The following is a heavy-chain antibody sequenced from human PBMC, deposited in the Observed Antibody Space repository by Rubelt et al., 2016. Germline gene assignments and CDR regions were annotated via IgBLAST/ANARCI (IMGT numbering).Heavy chain of an antibody. CDR1: GGSFSGYY. Sequence: QVQLQQWGAGLLKPSETLSLTCAVYGGSFSGYYWSWIRQHPGKGLEWIGEINHSGSTNYNPSLKSRVTISVDTSKNQFSLKLSSVTAADTAVYYCARTRREGWSPVDYWGQGTLVTVSS. D-gene: IGHD2-15*01. V-gene: IGHV4-34*01. CDR2: INHSGST. J-gene: IGHJ4*02. CDR3: ARTRREGWSPVDY.